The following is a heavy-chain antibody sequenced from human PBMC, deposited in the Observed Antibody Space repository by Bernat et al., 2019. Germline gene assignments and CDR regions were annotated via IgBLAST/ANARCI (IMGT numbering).Heavy chain of an antibody. V-gene: IGHV1-2*04. D-gene: IGHD3-10*01. Sequence: QVQLVQSGAEVKKPGASVKVSCKASGYTFTSYGISWVRQAPGQGLEWMGWINPNSGGTNYAQKFQGWVTMTRDTSISTAYLELSRLRSDDTAVYYCARDPYEDSGSYRRAHFDYWGQGTLVTVSS. CDR3: ARDPYEDSGSYRRAHFDY. J-gene: IGHJ4*02. CDR1: GYTFTSYG. CDR2: INPNSGGT.